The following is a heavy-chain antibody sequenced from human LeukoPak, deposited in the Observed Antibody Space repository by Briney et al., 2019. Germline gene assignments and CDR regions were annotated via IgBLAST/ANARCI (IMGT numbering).Heavy chain of an antibody. CDR2: ISYDGSIK. D-gene: IGHD3-10*01. J-gene: IGHJ4*02. CDR1: GLTFSSYA. V-gene: IGHV3-30-3*01. CDR3: AGDRNGGFDY. Sequence: QPGGSLRLSCAASGLTFSSYAMHWVRQAPGKGLEWVAVISYDGSIKSDADSVKGRFTISRDNSKNTLYLQMNSLRAEDTAVYYCAGDRNGGFDYWGQGSLVTVSS.